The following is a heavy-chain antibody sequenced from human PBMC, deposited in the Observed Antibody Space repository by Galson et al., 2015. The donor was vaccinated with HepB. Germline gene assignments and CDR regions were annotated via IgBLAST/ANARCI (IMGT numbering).Heavy chain of an antibody. CDR2: INPNGGGT. CDR3: ARERGMYPTRYFDY. V-gene: IGHV1-2*06. D-gene: IGHD3-16*01. CDR1: GYTFSDYY. Sequence: SVTVSCKASGYTFSDYYIHWVRQAPGQGLEWMGRINPNGGGTNYPQRFQGRVTMTRDTSISTAYMELSSLTSDDTAVYYCARERGMYPTRYFDYWGQGTLVTVSS. J-gene: IGHJ4*02.